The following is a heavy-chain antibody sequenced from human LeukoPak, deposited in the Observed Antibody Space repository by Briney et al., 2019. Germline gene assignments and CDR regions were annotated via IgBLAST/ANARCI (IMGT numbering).Heavy chain of an antibody. CDR1: GGSISSSSYY. V-gene: IGHV4-39*07. D-gene: IGHD2-15*01. J-gene: IGHJ6*03. Sequence: SETLSLTCTVSGGSISSSSYYWGWIRQPPGKGLEWIGSIYYSGSTYYNPSLKSRVTISVDTSKNQFSLKLSSVTAADTAVYYCAGGSAYCSGGSCYPASYYYMDVWGKGTTVTVSS. CDR2: IYYSGST. CDR3: AGGSAYCSGGSCYPASYYYMDV.